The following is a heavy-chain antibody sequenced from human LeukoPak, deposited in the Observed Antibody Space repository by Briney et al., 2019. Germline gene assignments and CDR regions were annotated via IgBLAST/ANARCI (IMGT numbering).Heavy chain of an antibody. V-gene: IGHV4-34*01. J-gene: IGHJ6*03. D-gene: IGHD6-13*01. CDR3: ARYSSSWYRTEDYYYYMDV. CDR2: INHSGST. CDR1: GGSFRGNY. Sequence: SETLSLTCAVYGGSFRGNYWSWIRQPPGKGLEWIGEINHSGSTNYNPSLKSRVTISVDTSKNQFSLKLSSVTAADTAVYYCARYSSSWYRTEDYYYYMDVWGKGTTVTVSS.